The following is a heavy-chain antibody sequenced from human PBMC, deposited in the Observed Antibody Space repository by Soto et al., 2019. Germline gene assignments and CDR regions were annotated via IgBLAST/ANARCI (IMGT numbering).Heavy chain of an antibody. CDR1: GFTFNRHA. J-gene: IGHJ4*02. CDR3: ARSRSGAVADSFDY. Sequence: QVQLMASGGGVVHLGRSLTLSCAASGFTFNRHAIHWVRQAPGKGLEWVTVISRDGTNKYFADSVKGRFTISRDNAKNTVFLQMNSLRREDTAVYYCARSRSGAVADSFDYWGQGTPVTVSS. CDR2: ISRDGTNK. V-gene: IGHV3-30-3*01. D-gene: IGHD3-10*01.